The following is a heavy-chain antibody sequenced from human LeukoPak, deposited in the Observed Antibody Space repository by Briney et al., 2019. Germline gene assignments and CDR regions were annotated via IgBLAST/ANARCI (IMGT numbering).Heavy chain of an antibody. CDR2: ISSSSSYI. CDR3: ARDRDPYYDYLWGSYRPSYFDD. J-gene: IGHJ4*02. D-gene: IGHD3-16*02. Sequence: PGGSLRLSCAASGFSFTNYSMNWVRQAPGKGLEWVSSISSSSSYIYYADSVKGRFTISRDNTKNSLYLQMNSLRAEDTAVYYCARDRDPYYDYLWGSYRPSYFDDWGQGTLVTASS. CDR1: GFSFTNYS. V-gene: IGHV3-21*01.